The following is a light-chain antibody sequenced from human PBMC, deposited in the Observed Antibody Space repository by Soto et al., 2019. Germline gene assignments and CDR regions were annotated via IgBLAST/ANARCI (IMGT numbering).Light chain of an antibody. Sequence: EIVMTQSPVTLSVSPGDRATLSCRASQSVNSNLAWYQQKPGQTPKLLIYVASTRATGIPARFSGSGSGTEFTHSISSLQSEDFAVYYCQQYNVWPLTFGGGTQVELK. CDR2: VAS. CDR1: QSVNSN. J-gene: IGKJ4*01. V-gene: IGKV3-15*01. CDR3: QQYNVWPLT.